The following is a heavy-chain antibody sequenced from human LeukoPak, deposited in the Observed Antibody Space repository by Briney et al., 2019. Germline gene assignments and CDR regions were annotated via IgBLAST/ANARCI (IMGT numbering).Heavy chain of an antibody. V-gene: IGHV4-34*01. D-gene: IGHD1-26*01. Sequence: SETLSLTCAVYGGSFSGYYWSWIRQPPGRGLEWIGEINHSGSTNYNPSLKSRVTISVDTSKNQFSLKLSSVTAADTAVYYCARSGVGRELQLDYWGQGTLVTVSS. J-gene: IGHJ4*02. CDR2: INHSGST. CDR1: GGSFSGYY. CDR3: ARSGVGRELQLDY.